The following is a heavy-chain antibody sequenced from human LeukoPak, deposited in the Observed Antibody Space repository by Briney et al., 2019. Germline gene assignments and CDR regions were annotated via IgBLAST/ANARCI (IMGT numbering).Heavy chain of an antibody. CDR3: ARDPYNGSYGDDYYYMDV. Sequence: GGSLRLSCAASGFTFSDYWMHWVRQAPGKGLVWVSRISSDGSRVTYADSVKGRFTISRDNAKNSLSLQMNSLRAEDTAVYYCARDPYNGSYGDDYYYMDVWGKGTTVTISS. D-gene: IGHD1-26*01. CDR2: ISSDGSRV. CDR1: GFTFSDYW. V-gene: IGHV3-74*01. J-gene: IGHJ6*03.